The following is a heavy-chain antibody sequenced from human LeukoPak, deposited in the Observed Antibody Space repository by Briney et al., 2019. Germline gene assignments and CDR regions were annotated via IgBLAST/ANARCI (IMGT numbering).Heavy chain of an antibody. CDR3: ARDSGYSYGSYFDY. D-gene: IGHD5-18*01. CDR1: GYTFTGYY. CDR2: INPNSGGT. V-gene: IGHV1-2*02. Sequence: ASVTVSCTASGYTFTGYYMHWVRQAPGQGLEWVGWINPNSGGTNYAQKFQGRVTMTRDTSISTAYMELSRLRSDDTAVYYCARDSGYSYGSYFDYWGQGTLVTVSS. J-gene: IGHJ4*02.